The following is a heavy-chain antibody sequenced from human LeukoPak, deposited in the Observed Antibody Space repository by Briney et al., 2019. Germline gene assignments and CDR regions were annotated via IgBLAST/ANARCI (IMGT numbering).Heavy chain of an antibody. J-gene: IGHJ3*02. Sequence: GGSLRLSCAASGFTFSSYEMNWARQAPGKGLEWVSYISSSGSTIYYADSVKGRFTISRDNAKNSLYLQMNSLRAEDTAVYYCARVMATTRRHNAFDIWGQGTMVTVSS. CDR1: GFTFSSYE. V-gene: IGHV3-48*03. CDR2: ISSSGSTI. D-gene: IGHD5-24*01. CDR3: ARVMATTRRHNAFDI.